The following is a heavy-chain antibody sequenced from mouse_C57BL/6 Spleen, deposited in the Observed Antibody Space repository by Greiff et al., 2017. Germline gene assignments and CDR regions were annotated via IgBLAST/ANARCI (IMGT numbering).Heavy chain of an antibody. CDR1: GYTFTSYW. V-gene: IGHV1-55*01. CDR2: IYPGSGST. CDR3: ARNDYDVAWFAY. Sequence: QVQLQQPGAELVNPGASVKMSCKASGYTFTSYWITWVKQRPGQGLEWIGDIYPGSGSTNYNEKFKSKATLTVDTSSSTAYMQLSSLTSEDSAVYYCARNDYDVAWFAYWGQGTLVTVSA. D-gene: IGHD2-4*01. J-gene: IGHJ3*01.